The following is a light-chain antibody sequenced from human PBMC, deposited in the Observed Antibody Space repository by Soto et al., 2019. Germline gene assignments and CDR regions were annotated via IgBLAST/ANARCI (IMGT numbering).Light chain of an antibody. CDR2: GAS. J-gene: IGKJ1*01. V-gene: IGKV3-20*01. Sequence: EIVLTQSPGTLSLSPGERASLSCRASQSVSNNYLAWYQQKPGQAPSLLIYGASNGATGIPDRFSGSGSGTDFTLTISRLEPEDFAVYYCQQYGSSGTFGQGTKVDIK. CDR3: QQYGSSGT. CDR1: QSVSNNY.